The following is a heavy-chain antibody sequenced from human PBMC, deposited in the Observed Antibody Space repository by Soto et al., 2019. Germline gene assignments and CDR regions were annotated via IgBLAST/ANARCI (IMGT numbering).Heavy chain of an antibody. V-gene: IGHV1-2*02. CDR2: INPRRGRT. J-gene: IGHJ3*01. CDR1: GYTFTLYY. CDR3: ARGLSMIKMIRDGFDF. D-gene: IGHD3-16*01. Sequence: QVQLVQSGAEVKKPGASVKVSCNASGYTFTLYYIHWVRQVPGQGPAWMGWINPRRGRTNYAQKYQGSFTMTLDTSIPTAFLEMDRLTSDDTAVYSCARGLSMIKMIRDGFDFWGQGTMVTVSS.